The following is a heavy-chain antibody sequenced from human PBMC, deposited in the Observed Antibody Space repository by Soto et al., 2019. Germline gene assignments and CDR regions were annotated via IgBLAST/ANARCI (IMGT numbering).Heavy chain of an antibody. Sequence: PGGSLRLSCAAYGFTFSSYSMNWVRQAPEKGLEWVSYISSSSSTIYYADSVKGRFTISRDNAKNSLYLQMNSLRAEDTAVYYCARDHYHRVGGNHHDAFDISGQGTMVTVSS. CDR1: GFTFSSYS. CDR2: ISSSSSTI. D-gene: IGHD1-26*01. J-gene: IGHJ3*02. CDR3: ARDHYHRVGGNHHDAFDI. V-gene: IGHV3-48*01.